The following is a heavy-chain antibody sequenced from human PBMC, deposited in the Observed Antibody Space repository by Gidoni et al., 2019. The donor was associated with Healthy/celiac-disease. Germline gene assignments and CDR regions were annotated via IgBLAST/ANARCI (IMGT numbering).Heavy chain of an antibody. CDR2: INHSGST. J-gene: IGHJ4*02. D-gene: IGHD1-1*01. CDR1: GGSFSGYY. V-gene: IGHV4-34*01. CDR3: ARGRVQGY. Sequence: QVQLQQWGAGLLKPSETLSLTCAVYGGSFSGYYWSWIRQPPGKGLEWIGEINHSGSTNYNPSLKSRVTISVDTSKNQFSLKLSSVTAADTAVYYCARGRVQGYWGQGTLVTVSS.